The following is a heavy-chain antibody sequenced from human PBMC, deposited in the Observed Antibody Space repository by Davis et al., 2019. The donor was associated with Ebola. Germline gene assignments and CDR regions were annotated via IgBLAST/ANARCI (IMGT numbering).Heavy chain of an antibody. Sequence: GESLKISCKGSGYSFTSYWIGWVRQMPGKGLEWMGIIYPGDSDTRYSPSFQGQVTISADKSISTAYLQWSSLKASDTAMYYCARIPSIAAAGTGTEGWFDPWGQGTLVTVSS. CDR1: GYSFTSYW. CDR2: IYPGDSDT. D-gene: IGHD6-13*01. CDR3: ARIPSIAAAGTGTEGWFDP. J-gene: IGHJ5*02. V-gene: IGHV5-51*01.